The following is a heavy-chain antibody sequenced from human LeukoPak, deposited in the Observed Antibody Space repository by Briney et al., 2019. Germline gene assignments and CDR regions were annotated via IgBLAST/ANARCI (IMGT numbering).Heavy chain of an antibody. D-gene: IGHD6-19*01. CDR1: GFTFDDYA. V-gene: IGHV3-9*01. J-gene: IGHJ4*02. CDR3: AKVVAGSGWSSFDY. Sequence: GVSLRLSCAASGFTFDDYAMHWVRQAPGKGLEWVSGISWNSGNKAYADSVKGRFTISRDNAKNSLYLQMNSLRPEDTALYYCAKVVAGSGWSSFDYWGQGTLVTVSS. CDR2: ISWNSGNK.